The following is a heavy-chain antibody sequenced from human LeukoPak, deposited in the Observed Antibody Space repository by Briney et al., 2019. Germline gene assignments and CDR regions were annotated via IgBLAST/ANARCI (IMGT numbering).Heavy chain of an antibody. Sequence: ASVKVSCKASGYTFTSYDINWVRQATGQGLEWMGWMNPNSGNTGYAQKFQGRVTMTRNTSISTAYMELSSLRSEDTAVYYCARDRRVPFQPFFDYWGQGTLVTVSS. D-gene: IGHD3-3*02. CDR3: ARDRRVPFQPFFDY. CDR1: GYTFTSYD. J-gene: IGHJ4*02. V-gene: IGHV1-8*01. CDR2: MNPNSGNT.